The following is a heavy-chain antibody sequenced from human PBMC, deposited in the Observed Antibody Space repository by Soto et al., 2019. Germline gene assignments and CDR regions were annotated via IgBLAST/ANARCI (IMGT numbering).Heavy chain of an antibody. CDR2: RKQDGSEK. D-gene: IGHD3-10*01. V-gene: IGHV3-7*03. Sequence: GGSLRLSCAPSGFTFSSYWMSWVRQAPGKGLEWVANRKQDGSEKYYVDSVKGRFTISRDNAKNSLYLQMNSLRAEDTAVYYCARDRAGAFGSAYGMDVWGQGTTVTVSS. CDR3: ARDRAGAFGSAYGMDV. J-gene: IGHJ6*02. CDR1: GFTFSSYW.